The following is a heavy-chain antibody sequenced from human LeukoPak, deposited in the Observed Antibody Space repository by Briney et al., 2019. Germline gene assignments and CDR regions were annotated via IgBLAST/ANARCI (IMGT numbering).Heavy chain of an antibody. D-gene: IGHD2-15*01. V-gene: IGHV4-59*12. CDR2: IYYSGST. CDR1: GGSISSYY. CDR3: ARELGGYGDY. Sequence: SETLSLTCTVSGGSISSYYWSWIRQPPGKGLEWIGYIYYSGSTNYNPSLKSRVTISVDTSKNQFSLKLSSVTAADTAVYYCARELGGYGDYWGQGTLVTVSS. J-gene: IGHJ4*02.